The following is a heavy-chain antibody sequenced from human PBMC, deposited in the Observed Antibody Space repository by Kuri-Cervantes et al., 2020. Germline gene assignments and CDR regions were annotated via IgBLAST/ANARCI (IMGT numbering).Heavy chain of an antibody. CDR2: IHKDGRQT. CDR3: ARGPPYGDSTDFFDF. J-gene: IGHJ4*02. CDR1: GFTFSDYW. D-gene: IGHD4-17*01. V-gene: IGHV3-7*01. Sequence: GESLKISCAASGFTFSDYWMSWVRQAPERGLEWVANIHKDGRQTYYVDSVKGRFTISRDNAKDSLYLQMNNLRVEDTAVYYCARGPPYGDSTDFFDFWGQGTVVTVSS.